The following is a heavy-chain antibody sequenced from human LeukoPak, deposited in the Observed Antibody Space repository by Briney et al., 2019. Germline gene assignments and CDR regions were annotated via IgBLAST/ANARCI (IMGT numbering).Heavy chain of an antibody. D-gene: IGHD6-13*01. CDR2: ISAYNGNT. Sequence: EASVKVSCKASGYIFTSYGISWVRQAPGQGLEWMGWISAYNGNTNYAQKLQGRVTMTTDTSTSTAYMELRSLRSDDTAVYYCARDYTSSSWWAHNMDVWGKGTTVTVSS. CDR1: GYIFTSYG. CDR3: ARDYTSSSWWAHNMDV. V-gene: IGHV1-18*01. J-gene: IGHJ6*03.